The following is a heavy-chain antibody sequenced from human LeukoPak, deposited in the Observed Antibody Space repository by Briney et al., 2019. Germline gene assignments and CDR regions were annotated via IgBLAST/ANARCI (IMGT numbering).Heavy chain of an antibody. CDR1: GGSFSGYY. Sequence: PSETLSLTCAVYGGSFSGYYWSWIRQPPGKGLEWIGEINHSGSTNYNPSLKSRVTISVDTSKNQFSLKLSSVTAADTAVYYCAGLLRGYSYGYGNYYYMDVWGKGTTVTVSS. CDR2: INHSGST. J-gene: IGHJ6*03. D-gene: IGHD5-18*01. V-gene: IGHV4-34*01. CDR3: AGLLRGYSYGYGNYYYMDV.